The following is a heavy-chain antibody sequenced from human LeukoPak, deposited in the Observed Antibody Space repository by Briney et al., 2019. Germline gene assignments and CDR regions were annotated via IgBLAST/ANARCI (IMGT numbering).Heavy chain of an antibody. D-gene: IGHD2-15*01. J-gene: IGHJ4*02. V-gene: IGHV3-23*01. CDR2: ISGSGGST. Sequence: GGSLRLSCAASGFTFSSYAMSWVRQAPGKGLEWVSAISGSGGSTYYADSVKGRFTISRDNSKNTLYLQMNSLRAEDTAVYYCAKQNTYCSGGSCPFDYWGQGTLVTVSS. CDR1: GFTFSSYA. CDR3: AKQNTYCSGGSCPFDY.